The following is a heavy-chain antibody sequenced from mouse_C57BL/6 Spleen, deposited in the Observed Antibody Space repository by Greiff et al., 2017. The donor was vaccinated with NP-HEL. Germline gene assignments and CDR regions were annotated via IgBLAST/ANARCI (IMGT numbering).Heavy chain of an antibody. V-gene: IGHV1-82*01. CDR1: GYAFSSSW. Sequence: QVQLQQSGPELVKPGASVKISCKASGYAFSSSWMNWVKQRPGKGLEWIGRIYPGDGDTNYNGKFKGKATLTADKSSSTAYMQLSSLTSEDSAVYFCAREWNYYGSLVWGTGTTVTVSS. CDR2: IYPGDGDT. CDR3: AREWNYYGSLV. D-gene: IGHD1-1*01. J-gene: IGHJ1*03.